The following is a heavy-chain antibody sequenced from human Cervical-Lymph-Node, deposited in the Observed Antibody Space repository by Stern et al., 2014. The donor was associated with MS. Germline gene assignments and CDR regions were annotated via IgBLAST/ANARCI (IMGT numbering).Heavy chain of an antibody. Sequence: QVQLVQSGAEVKKPGASVKVSCKASGYTFTSYGIHWLRQAPGQRLEWMGWINAGNGDTKYSQSFQGRVTITRDTSATTAYMELSSLRSEDTAVYYCATRPNYYYAMDVWGQGTTVTVSS. CDR2: INAGNGDT. J-gene: IGHJ6*02. CDR1: GYTFTSYG. V-gene: IGHV1-3*01. CDR3: ATRPNYYYAMDV.